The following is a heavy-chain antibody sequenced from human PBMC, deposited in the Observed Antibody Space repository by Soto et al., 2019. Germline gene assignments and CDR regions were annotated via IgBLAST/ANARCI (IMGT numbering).Heavy chain of an antibody. CDR2: ISYDGSNK. J-gene: IGHJ3*02. D-gene: IGHD3-22*01. V-gene: IGHV3-30*18. CDR1: GFTFSSYG. Sequence: ESGGGVVQPGRSLRLSCAASGFTFSSYGMHWVRQAPGKGLEWVAVISYDGSNKYYADSVKGRFTISRDNSKNTLYLQMNSLRAEDTAVYYCAKEGYYDSSGYPTPDAFDIWGQGTMVTVSS. CDR3: AKEGYYDSSGYPTPDAFDI.